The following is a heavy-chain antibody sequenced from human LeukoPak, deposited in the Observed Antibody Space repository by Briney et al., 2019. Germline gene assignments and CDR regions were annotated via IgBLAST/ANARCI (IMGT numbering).Heavy chain of an antibody. CDR2: ITPILGIA. V-gene: IGHV1-69*04. J-gene: IGHJ3*02. Sequence: SVKFSCKASGGTFSSYTISWVRQAPGQGLEWMGSITPILGIANYAQKFQGRVTITADKSTSTAYMELSSLRSEDTAVYYCARDKGLAPHHDAFDIWGQGTMVTVSS. D-gene: IGHD6-6*01. CDR3: ARDKGLAPHHDAFDI. CDR1: GGTFSSYT.